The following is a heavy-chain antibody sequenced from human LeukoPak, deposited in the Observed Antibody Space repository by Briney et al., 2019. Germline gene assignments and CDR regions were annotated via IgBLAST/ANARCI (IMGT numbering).Heavy chain of an antibody. CDR3: ARYGSESNNKHFDS. J-gene: IGHJ4*02. CDR2: IHSSGTT. V-gene: IGHV4-4*08. Sequence: WETLSLTCIVTGDSLNNYFWGWIRQPPGKGLEWIGYIHSSGTTSYNPSLKSRVTISVDTSKNQFSLKLSSVIAADTAVYYCARYGSESNNKHFDSWGQGTLVTVCS. CDR1: GDSLNNYF. D-gene: IGHD3-10*01.